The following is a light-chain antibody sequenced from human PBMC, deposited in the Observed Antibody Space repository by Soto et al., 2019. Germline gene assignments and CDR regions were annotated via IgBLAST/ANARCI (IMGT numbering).Light chain of an antibody. CDR1: TGAVTSGHY. CDR2: DIN. V-gene: IGLV7-46*01. J-gene: IGLJ2*01. Sequence: QAVVTQEPSLTVSPGGTVTLTCGCSTGAVTSGHYPYWFQQKPGQAPRTLIYDINNKHSWTPARFSGSLLGGKAALTLSGAQPEDEADYYCILSYNSARVFGGGTKLTVL. CDR3: ILSYNSARV.